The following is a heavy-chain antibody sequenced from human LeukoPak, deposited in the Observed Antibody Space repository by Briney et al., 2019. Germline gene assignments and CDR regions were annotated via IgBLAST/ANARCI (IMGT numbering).Heavy chain of an antibody. CDR2: INPNSGGT. J-gene: IGHJ4*02. V-gene: IGHV1-2*04. CDR1: GYTFTGYY. CDR3: ARGGSGFDY. Sequence: ASVTVSCKASGYTFTGYYMHWVRQAPGQGHEWMGWINPNSGGTNYAQKFQGWVTINRDTSISTAYMELSRLRSDDTAVYYCARGGSGFDYWGQGTLVTVSS. D-gene: IGHD6-19*01.